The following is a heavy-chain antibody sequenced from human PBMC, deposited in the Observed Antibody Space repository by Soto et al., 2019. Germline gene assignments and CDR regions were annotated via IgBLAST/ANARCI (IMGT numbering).Heavy chain of an antibody. V-gene: IGHV1-69*13. D-gene: IGHD5-12*01. CDR1: GGTFSSYA. J-gene: IGHJ2*01. CDR3: ARLGLEMATINWYFDL. Sequence: SVKVSCKASGGTFSSYAISWVRQAPGQGLEWMGGIIPIFGTANYAQKFQGRVTITADESTSTAYMGLSSLRSEDTAVYYCARLGLEMATINWYFDLWGRGTLVTVSS. CDR2: IIPIFGTA.